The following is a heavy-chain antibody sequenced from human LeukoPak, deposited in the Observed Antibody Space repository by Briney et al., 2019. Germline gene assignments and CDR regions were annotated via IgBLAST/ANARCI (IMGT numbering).Heavy chain of an antibody. CDR1: GFTFDNYG. CDR3: ARFIAVADFDY. CDR2: ITWNGAYR. V-gene: IGHV3-20*04. J-gene: IGHJ4*02. Sequence: RPGGSLRLSCAASGFTFDNYGMSWVRPPPRKGLEWVSGITWNGAYRGYADSVKGRFTISRDNAKNSLYLQMNSLRAEDTALYYCARFIAVADFDYWGQGTLVTVSS. D-gene: IGHD6-19*01.